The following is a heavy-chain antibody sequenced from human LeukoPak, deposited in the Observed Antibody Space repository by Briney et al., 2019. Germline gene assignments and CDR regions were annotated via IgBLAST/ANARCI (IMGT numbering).Heavy chain of an antibody. D-gene: IGHD3-10*01. J-gene: IGHJ4*02. V-gene: IGHV4-39*01. Sequence: SETLSLTCTVSGDSFNSHSYYWGWIRQPPGKGLEWIGSIYYTGSTYYNPSLKSRVTISVDTSKNQFSLKLSSVTAADTAVYYCARTRYYYNSRSYGAPYYFDYWGQGTLVTVSS. CDR1: GDSFNSHSYY. CDR2: IYYTGST. CDR3: ARTRYYYNSRSYGAPYYFDY.